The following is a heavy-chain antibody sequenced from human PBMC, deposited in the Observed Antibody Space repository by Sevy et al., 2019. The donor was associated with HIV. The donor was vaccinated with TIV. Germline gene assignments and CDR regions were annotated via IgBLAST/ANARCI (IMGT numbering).Heavy chain of an antibody. J-gene: IGHJ6*02. CDR2: IYSGGST. CDR3: ARGGYSTSRDYYYGMDV. V-gene: IGHV3-53*01. D-gene: IGHD6-6*01. CDR1: GFTVSSNY. Sequence: GGSLRLSCAASGFTVSSNYMSWVCQAPGKGLEWVSIIYSGGSTYYADSVKGRFTISRDNSKNTLYLQMNSLRAEDTAVYYCARGGYSTSRDYYYGMDVWGQGTTVTVSS.